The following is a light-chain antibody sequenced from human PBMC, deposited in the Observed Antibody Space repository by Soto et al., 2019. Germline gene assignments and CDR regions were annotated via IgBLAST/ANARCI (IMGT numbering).Light chain of an antibody. CDR1: QSLLHSNGFNY. CDR3: MQALQTPLT. Sequence: DIVMTQSPLSLPVTPGEPASISCRSSQSLLHSNGFNYLDWYLQKPGQSPQLLIFLGSNRASGVTDKFSGSGSGTDFTLKISRVEAEDVGVYYCMQALQTPLTFGGGTKVRSN. V-gene: IGKV2-28*01. CDR2: LGS. J-gene: IGKJ4*01.